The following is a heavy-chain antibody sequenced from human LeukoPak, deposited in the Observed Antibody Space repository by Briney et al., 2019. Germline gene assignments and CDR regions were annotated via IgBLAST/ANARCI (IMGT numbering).Heavy chain of an antibody. CDR1: GYTFTTYG. D-gene: IGHD3-22*01. V-gene: IGHV1-18*01. Sequence: ASVKVSCKTSGYTFTTYGISWVRQAPGQGLEWMGWISAYNGDTNYAQKFQDRVTMTRDTSTSTAYMDLRSLRSADTAVYYCVREGGEGSSGYYFAYWGQGTLVTVSS. CDR2: ISAYNGDT. CDR3: VREGGEGSSGYYFAY. J-gene: IGHJ4*02.